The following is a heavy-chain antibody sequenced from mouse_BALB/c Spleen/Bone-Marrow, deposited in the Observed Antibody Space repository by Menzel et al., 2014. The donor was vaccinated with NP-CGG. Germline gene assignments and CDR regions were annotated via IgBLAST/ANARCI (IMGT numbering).Heavy chain of an antibody. Sequence: VHVKQSGAELVKPGASVKLSCTASGFNIKDTYMHWVKQRPEQGLEWIGRIDPTNGNTKYDPKFQGKATITADTSSNTAYLQLSSLTSEDTAVYYCASYVYGYYFDYWGQGTTLTVS. CDR2: IDPTNGNT. CDR1: GFNIKDTY. D-gene: IGHD2-2*01. J-gene: IGHJ2*01. V-gene: IGHV14-3*02. CDR3: ASYVYGYYFDY.